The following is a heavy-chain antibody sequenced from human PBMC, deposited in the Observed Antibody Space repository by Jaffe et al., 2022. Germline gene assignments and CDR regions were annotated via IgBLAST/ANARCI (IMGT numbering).Heavy chain of an antibody. CDR3: ARVTVTASGYYSYYYMDV. CDR1: GYIFSSYA. D-gene: IGHD4-17*01. V-gene: IGHV1-3*01. Sequence: QVQLVQSGSEVQKPGASVKVSCKASGYIFSSYAIHWVRQAPGQRLEWMGWIKAGSGITKYSQNFQGRITFTRDTSANTTYMELSSLRSEDTALYYCARVTVTASGYYSYYYMDVWGTGTTVIVSS. J-gene: IGHJ6*03. CDR2: IKAGSGIT.